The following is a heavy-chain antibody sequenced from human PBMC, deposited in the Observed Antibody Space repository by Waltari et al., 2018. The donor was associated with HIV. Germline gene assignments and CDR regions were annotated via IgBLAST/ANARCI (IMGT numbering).Heavy chain of an antibody. CDR1: GFSLTTVGVG. D-gene: IGHD3-16*02. CDR3: AHREAEGYSGFEF. J-gene: IGHJ4*02. Sequence: ITLKESGPTLMKPTQTLTLTCTFSGFSLTTVGVGVGWIRQPPGKALEWLALIYWNGDKRFSPSLRNRLSITKDTSKDQVVLTTTKMDPVDTGTYYCAHREAEGYSGFEFWGQGSLVTVSS. CDR2: IYWNGDK. V-gene: IGHV2-5*01.